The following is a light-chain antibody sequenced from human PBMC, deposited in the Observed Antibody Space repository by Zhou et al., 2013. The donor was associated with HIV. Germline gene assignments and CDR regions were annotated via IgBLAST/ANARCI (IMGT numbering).Light chain of an antibody. Sequence: DIQMTQSPSTLSASVGDRVTITCRASQGISIWLAWYQQKPGKAPKVLIYKASSLQSGVPSRFSGSGSGTEFTLTISSLQPDDFATYYCQQYNSYSPYTFGQGTKLEI. CDR3: QQYNSYSPYT. V-gene: IGKV1-5*03. CDR2: KAS. J-gene: IGKJ2*01. CDR1: QGISIW.